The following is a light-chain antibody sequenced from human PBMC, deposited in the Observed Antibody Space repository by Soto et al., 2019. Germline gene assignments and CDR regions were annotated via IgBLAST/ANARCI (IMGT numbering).Light chain of an antibody. J-gene: IGKJ2*01. CDR3: QQYYSIPYT. CDR2: WAS. Sequence: IVMTQSPDSLAVSLGERATINCKSSQSLLYTSNNKNYLAWFQQKPGQPPKLLIYWASTRESGVPDRFSGSGSGTDFALTISSLQAEDVAVYYCQQYYSIPYTFGQGTKLEIK. V-gene: IGKV4-1*01. CDR1: QSLLYTSNNKNY.